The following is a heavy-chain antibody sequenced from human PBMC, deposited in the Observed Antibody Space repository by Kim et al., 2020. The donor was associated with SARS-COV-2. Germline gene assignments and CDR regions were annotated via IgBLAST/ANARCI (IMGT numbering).Heavy chain of an antibody. CDR2: IDPSDSYT. D-gene: IGHD5-18*01. CDR1: GYSFTSYW. V-gene: IGHV5-10-1*01. J-gene: IGHJ3*02. CDR3: AKSGYSYAKDAFDI. Sequence: GESLKISCKGSGYSFTSYWISWVRQMPGKGLEWMGRIDPSDSYTNYSPSFQGHVTISADKSISTAYLQWSSLKASDTAMYYCAKSGYSYAKDAFDIWGQGTMVTVSS.